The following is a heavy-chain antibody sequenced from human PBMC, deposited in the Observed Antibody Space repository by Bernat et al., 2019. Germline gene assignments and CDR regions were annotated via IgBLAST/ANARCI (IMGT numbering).Heavy chain of an antibody. CDR3: AKGIAARDAFDI. J-gene: IGHJ3*02. Sequence: EVKLVESGGGLVQPGGSLRLSCAASGFTFSSYAMTWVRQAPGKGLEWVSGIVGSGSSTNYADSVKDRFTVSRDNSRDTLYLQMNSLRVEDTAVYYCAKGIAARDAFDIWGQGTMVTVSS. CDR2: IVGSGSST. V-gene: IGHV3-23*04. CDR1: GFTFSSYA. D-gene: IGHD6-6*01.